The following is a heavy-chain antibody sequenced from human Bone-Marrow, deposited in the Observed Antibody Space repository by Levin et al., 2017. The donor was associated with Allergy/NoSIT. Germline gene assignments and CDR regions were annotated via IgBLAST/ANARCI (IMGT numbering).Heavy chain of an antibody. V-gene: IGHV4-39*01. Sequence: SQTLSLTCTVSGGSISSSSYYWGWIRQPPGKGLEWIGSIYYSGSTYYNPSLKSRVTISVDTSKNQFSLKLSSVTAADTAVYYCASSFSHSSGWYLDFDYWGQGTLVTVSS. CDR1: GGSISSSSYY. J-gene: IGHJ4*02. D-gene: IGHD6-19*01. CDR2: IYYSGST. CDR3: ASSFSHSSGWYLDFDY.